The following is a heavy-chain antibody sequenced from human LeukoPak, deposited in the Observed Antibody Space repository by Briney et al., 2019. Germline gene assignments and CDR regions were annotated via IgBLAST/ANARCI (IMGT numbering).Heavy chain of an antibody. CDR3: ARDGLSYTNPNNWFDP. D-gene: IGHD2-2*02. Sequence: ASVKVSCKASGYPFTSYYIDWVRQAPGQGLEWMGWIIAYNGDTNDAQNLQGRVTMTTDTSTDTAYMELRSLRSDDTAVYYCARDGLSYTNPNNWFDPWGQGTLVTVSS. V-gene: IGHV1-18*01. CDR2: IIAYNGDT. J-gene: IGHJ5*02. CDR1: GYPFTSYY.